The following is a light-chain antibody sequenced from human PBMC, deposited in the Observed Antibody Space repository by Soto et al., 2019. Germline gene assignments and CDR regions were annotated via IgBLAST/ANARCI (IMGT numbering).Light chain of an antibody. J-gene: IGLJ1*01. CDR2: EGS. Sequence: QSALTQPASVSGSPGQSITISCTGTSSDVGSYNLVSWYQQHPGKAPKLMIYEGSERPSGVSNRFSASKSGNTASLTISGLQAEDEADYYCCSYAGSKIFVFGTGTKVTVL. CDR3: CSYAGSKIFV. CDR1: SSDVGSYNL. V-gene: IGLV2-23*03.